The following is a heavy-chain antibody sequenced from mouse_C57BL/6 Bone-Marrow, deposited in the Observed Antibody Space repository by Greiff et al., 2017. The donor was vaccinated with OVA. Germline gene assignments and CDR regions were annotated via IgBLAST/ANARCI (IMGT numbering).Heavy chain of an antibody. V-gene: IGHV3-6*01. CDR3: ARLITTWYFDV. J-gene: IGHJ1*03. D-gene: IGHD1-1*01. CDR2: ISYDGSN. Sequence: EVQLQQSGPGLVKPSQSLSLTCSVTGYSITSGYYWNWIRQFPGNKLEWMGYISYDGSNNYNPSLKNRISITRDTSKNQFFLKLNSVTTEDTATYYCARLITTWYFDVWGTGTTVTVSS. CDR1: GYSITSGYY.